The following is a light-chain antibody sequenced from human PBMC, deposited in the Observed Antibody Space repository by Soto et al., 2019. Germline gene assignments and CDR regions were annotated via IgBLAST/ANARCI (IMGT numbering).Light chain of an antibody. V-gene: IGKV4-1*01. CDR2: WAS. CDR1: QSVLYSSNNKNY. Sequence: DIVMTQSPDSLAVSLGERATINCKSSQSVLYSSNNKNYLAWYRQKPGQPPKLIIYWASIRESGVPDRISGSGSGTDFTLTISSLQAEDGAVYYCQQYYSTPPYTFGQGTKLEIK. J-gene: IGKJ2*01. CDR3: QQYYSTPPYT.